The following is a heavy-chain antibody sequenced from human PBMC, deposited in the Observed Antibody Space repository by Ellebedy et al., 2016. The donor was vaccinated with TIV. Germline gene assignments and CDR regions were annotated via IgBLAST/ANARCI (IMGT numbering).Heavy chain of an antibody. V-gene: IGHV3-7*03. Sequence: GGSLRLSCAASGFTFNSYWMSWVRQAPGKGLEWVANINQDGSRIYYVDSVEGRFPISRDNAKNSVYLRMNTLRVEDTAVYHCVRDGAYGDYSPGYYGMDVWGQGTTVTVSS. D-gene: IGHD3-22*01. CDR3: VRDGAYGDYSPGYYGMDV. CDR1: GFTFNSYW. J-gene: IGHJ6*02. CDR2: INQDGSRI.